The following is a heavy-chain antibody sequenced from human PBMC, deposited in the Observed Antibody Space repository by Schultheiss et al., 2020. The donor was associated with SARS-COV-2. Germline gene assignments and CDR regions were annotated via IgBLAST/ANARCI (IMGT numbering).Heavy chain of an antibody. V-gene: IGHV3-48*01. J-gene: IGHJ6*02. CDR3: AKVRPPLLGIQLWFEYYYYGMDV. CDR2: ISSSGSTI. D-gene: IGHD5-18*01. Sequence: GGSLRLSCSASGFTFSSYSMNWVRQAPGKGLEWVSYISSSGSTIYYADSVKGRFTISRDNAKNSLYLQMNSLRAEDTAVYYCAKVRPPLLGIQLWFEYYYYGMDVWGQGTTVTVSS. CDR1: GFTFSSYS.